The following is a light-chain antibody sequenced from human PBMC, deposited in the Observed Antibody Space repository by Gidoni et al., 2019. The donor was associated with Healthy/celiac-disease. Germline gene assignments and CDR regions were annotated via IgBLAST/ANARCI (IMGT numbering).Light chain of an antibody. CDR3: QQYNSYSPWT. J-gene: IGKJ1*01. Sequence: IQMTQSPSTLSASVGDRVTITCRASQSISSRLAWYQQKPGKAPKLLIYQASSLGSGVPSRFSGSGSGTEFTLTISSLQPDDFATYYCQQYNSYSPWTFGQGTKVEIK. CDR2: QAS. V-gene: IGKV1-5*03. CDR1: QSISSR.